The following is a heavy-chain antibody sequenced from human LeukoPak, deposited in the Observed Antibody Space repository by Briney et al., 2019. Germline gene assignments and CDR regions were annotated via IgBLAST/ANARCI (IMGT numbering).Heavy chain of an antibody. J-gene: IGHJ3*01. Sequence: PGGSLRLSCAASGFTFSSYAMHWVRQAPGRGLEWVAVISYDGSNEYYADSGKGRFTISRDNSKNTLYLQMNSLRAEDTGVYHCARDHSLDYGNRFHPWGQGTMVTVSS. CDR3: ARDHSLDYGNRFHP. V-gene: IGHV3-30-3*01. CDR2: ISYDGSNE. CDR1: GFTFSSYA. D-gene: IGHD4-17*01.